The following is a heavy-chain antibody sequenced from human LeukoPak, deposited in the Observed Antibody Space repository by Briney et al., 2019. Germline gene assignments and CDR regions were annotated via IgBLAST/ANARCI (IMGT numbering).Heavy chain of an antibody. Sequence: ASVKVSCKASGYTFSSYGISWVRQAPGQGPEWMGWISANNGKTIYAPKVQDRVTMTTSIVTDTAFLELRSLRSDDTAVYYCARAKNSEQWLRVWGQGTLVTVSS. CDR2: ISANNGKT. J-gene: IGHJ4*02. D-gene: IGHD5-12*01. CDR1: GYTFSSYG. CDR3: ARAKNSEQWLRV. V-gene: IGHV1-18*01.